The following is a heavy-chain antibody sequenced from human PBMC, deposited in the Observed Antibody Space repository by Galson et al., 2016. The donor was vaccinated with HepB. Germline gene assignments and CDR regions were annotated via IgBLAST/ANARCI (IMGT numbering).Heavy chain of an antibody. CDR1: GGSISSYY. CDR3: ARGRPAGFAYYYYHGMDI. Sequence: SETLSLTCTVSGGSISSYYWSWIRQSPGRGLEWIGDIYYNGITDYNSYLKSQIPISVDTSNNQPSLELRSVTAADKAVYFCARGRPAGFAYYYYHGMDIWGQGTTVTVSS. D-gene: IGHD3-16*01. V-gene: IGHV4-59*08. J-gene: IGHJ6*02. CDR2: IYYNGIT.